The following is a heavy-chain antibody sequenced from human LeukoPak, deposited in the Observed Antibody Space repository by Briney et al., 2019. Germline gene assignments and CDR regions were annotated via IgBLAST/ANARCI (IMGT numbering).Heavy chain of an antibody. CDR2: ISSSSSTI. J-gene: IGHJ6*04. CDR3: ARDERRYCSSTSCMMDV. D-gene: IGHD2-2*01. CDR1: GFTFSSYS. V-gene: IGHV3-48*04. Sequence: GGSLRLSCAASGFTFSSYSMNWVRQAPGKGLEWVSSISSSSSTIYYADSVKGRFTISRDNAKNSLYLQMNSLRAEDTAVYYCARDERRYCSSTSCMMDVWGKGTTVTVSS.